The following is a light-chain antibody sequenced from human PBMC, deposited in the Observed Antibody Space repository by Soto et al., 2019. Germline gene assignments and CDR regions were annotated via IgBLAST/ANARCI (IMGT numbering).Light chain of an antibody. CDR3: SSYRSGNTLGV. J-gene: IGLJ2*01. CDR2: EVS. CDR1: SSDVGGYNY. Sequence: QSVLTQPASVSGSPGQSITISCTGTSSDVGGYNYVSWYQQHPGKAPKLMIYEVSNRPSGVSNRFSGSKSGNTASLTISGLQAEDEAAYYCSSYRSGNTLGVFGGGTKLPVL. V-gene: IGLV2-14*01.